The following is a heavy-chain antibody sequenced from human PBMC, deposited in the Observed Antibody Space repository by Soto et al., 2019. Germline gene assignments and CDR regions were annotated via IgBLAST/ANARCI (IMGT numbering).Heavy chain of an antibody. Sequence: GGSLRLSCAASGFTFSSYGMHWVRQAPGKGLEWVAVIWYDGSNKYYADSVKGRFTISRDNSKNTLYLQMNSLRAEDTAVYYCARERGYYSRYYYYGMDVWGQGTTVTVAS. CDR2: IWYDGSNK. CDR3: ARERGYYSRYYYYGMDV. D-gene: IGHD4-4*01. V-gene: IGHV3-33*01. CDR1: GFTFSSYG. J-gene: IGHJ6*02.